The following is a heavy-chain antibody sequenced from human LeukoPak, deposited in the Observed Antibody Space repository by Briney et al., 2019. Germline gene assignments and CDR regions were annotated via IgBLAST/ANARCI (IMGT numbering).Heavy chain of an antibody. Sequence: TPSETLSLTCTVSGGSISSGGYYWSWIRQHPGKGLEWIGYIYYSGSTYYNPSLKSRVTISVDTSKNQFSLKLSSVTAADTAVYYCARERDGDDAFDIWGQGTMVTVSS. V-gene: IGHV4-31*03. D-gene: IGHD3-10*01. CDR3: ARERDGDDAFDI. CDR1: GGSISSGGYY. J-gene: IGHJ3*02. CDR2: IYYSGST.